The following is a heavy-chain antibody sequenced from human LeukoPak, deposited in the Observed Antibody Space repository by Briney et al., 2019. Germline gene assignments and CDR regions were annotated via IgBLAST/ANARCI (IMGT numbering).Heavy chain of an antibody. V-gene: IGHV4-30-4*01. CDR3: ARPYYYDSRIDP. CDR2: MYYSGNT. CDR1: GGSISSGDYY. D-gene: IGHD3-22*01. J-gene: IGHJ5*02. Sequence: SQTLSLTCTVSGGSISSGDYYWSWIRQPPGKGLEWIAYMYYSGNTYYNPSLKSRVTMSADTSKNQLSLKLSPVTAADTAVYYCARPYYYDSRIDPWGQGILVTVSS.